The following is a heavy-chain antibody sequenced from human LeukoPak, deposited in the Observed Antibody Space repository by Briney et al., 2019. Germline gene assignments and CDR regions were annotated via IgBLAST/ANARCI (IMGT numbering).Heavy chain of an antibody. CDR2: IYSGGTT. CDR3: ARGNYDGSGYHHYLDY. J-gene: IGHJ4*02. V-gene: IGHV3-66*01. CDR1: GFTVSSNY. D-gene: IGHD3-22*01. Sequence: GGSLRLSCAASGFTVSSNYMSWVRQAPGKGLEWVSVIYSGGTTYYADSVKGRFTISRDNSKNTLYLQMNSLRAEDTAVYYCARGNYDGSGYHHYLDYWGQGTLVTVPS.